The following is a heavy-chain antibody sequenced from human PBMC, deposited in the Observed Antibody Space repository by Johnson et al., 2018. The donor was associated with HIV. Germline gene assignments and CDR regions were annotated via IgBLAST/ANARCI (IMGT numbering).Heavy chain of an antibody. Sequence: QVQLVESGGGVVQPGKSLTLSCVGSGLSFSNFGIHWVRQAPGKGPEWVAVISFDGNLKKYADSVKGRFTISRDNSKNSLYRQMNILRAEDTAVYYCAREGGSYPGETVDDAFDIWGQGTTVTVSS. CDR2: ISFDGNLK. CDR3: AREGGSYPGETVDDAFDI. J-gene: IGHJ3*02. CDR1: GLSFSNFG. D-gene: IGHD3-16*02. V-gene: IGHV3-30*03.